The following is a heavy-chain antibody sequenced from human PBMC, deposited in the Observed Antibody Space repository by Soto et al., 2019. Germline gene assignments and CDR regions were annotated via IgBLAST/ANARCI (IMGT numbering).Heavy chain of an antibody. D-gene: IGHD6-6*01. Sequence: SVKVSCKASGDTFSSYAISWVRQAPGQGLEWMGGIIPIFGTANYAQKFQGRVTITADESTSTAYMELSSLRSEDTAVYYCARMAARPEGYWFDPWGQGTLVTVSS. V-gene: IGHV1-69*13. CDR1: GDTFSSYA. CDR2: IIPIFGTA. CDR3: ARMAARPEGYWFDP. J-gene: IGHJ5*02.